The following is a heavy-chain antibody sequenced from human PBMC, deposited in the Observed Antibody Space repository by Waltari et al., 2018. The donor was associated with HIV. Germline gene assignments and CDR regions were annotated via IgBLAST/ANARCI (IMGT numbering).Heavy chain of an antibody. Sequence: EVQLVESGGGLVKPGGSLRLSCAASGFTFGDYYRNWVRQAPGKGLEWVSSISTSSSYIYYSDSVKGRFTISRDNAKNSLYLQMNSLRAEDTAVYYCARGGLGRYSSSWGTYWGQGTLVTVSS. D-gene: IGHD6-13*01. CDR2: ISTSSSYI. CDR1: GFTFGDYY. J-gene: IGHJ4*02. V-gene: IGHV3-21*01. CDR3: ARGGLGRYSSSWGTY.